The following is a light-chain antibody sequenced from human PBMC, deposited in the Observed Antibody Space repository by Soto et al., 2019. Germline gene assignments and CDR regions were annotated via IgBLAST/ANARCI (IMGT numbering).Light chain of an antibody. J-gene: IGKJ4*01. Sequence: IQMPQSPSSLSAAVGDRVPITCRASQSISSYLNWYQQKPGKAPKLLIYAASSLQSGVPSRFSGSGSGTDFTLTISSLQPEDFATYYCQQSYSTPLTFGGGSKVDI. CDR1: QSISSY. CDR3: QQSYSTPLT. CDR2: AAS. V-gene: IGKV1-39*01.